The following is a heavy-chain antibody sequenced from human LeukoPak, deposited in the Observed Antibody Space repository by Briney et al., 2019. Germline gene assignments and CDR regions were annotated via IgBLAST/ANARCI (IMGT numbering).Heavy chain of an antibody. CDR2: INPNSGGT. J-gene: IGHJ4*02. D-gene: IGHD2-15*01. CDR3: ARGARYCSGGSCYPSYFDY. Sequence: ASVKVSCKASGCTFTGYYMHWVRQAPGQGLEWMGWINPNSGGTNYAQKFQGRVTMTRDTSISTAYMELSRLRSDDTAVYYCARGARYCSGGSCYPSYFDYWGQGTLVTVSS. V-gene: IGHV1-2*02. CDR1: GCTFTGYY.